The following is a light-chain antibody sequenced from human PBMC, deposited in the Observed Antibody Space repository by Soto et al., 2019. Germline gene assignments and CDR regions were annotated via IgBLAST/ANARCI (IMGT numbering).Light chain of an antibody. J-gene: IGKJ5*01. CDR3: QQYNNWHTIT. V-gene: IGKV3-15*01. CDR1: PSVTIK. Sequence: EILLTQSPGTLSLSPGERATLSCGASPSVTIKLAWYQQKPGQPPRLLIYDTSTRATGIPARFSGSGSGTEFTLTISSLKSEDFAVYYCQQYNNWHTITFGQGTRLEIK. CDR2: DTS.